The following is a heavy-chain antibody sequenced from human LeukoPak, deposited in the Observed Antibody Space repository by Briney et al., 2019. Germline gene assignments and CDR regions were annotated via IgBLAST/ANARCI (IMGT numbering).Heavy chain of an antibody. CDR2: IYFSGTT. CDR1: GGSIGSSSYY. CDR3: ARTTMVRGTYYMDV. Sequence: PSETLSLTCTVSGGSIGSSSYYWGWIRQPPGKGLEWIGSIYFSGTTYYNPSLKSRVTISVDTSKNQFSLKLSSVTAADTAVYYCARTTMVRGTYYMDVWGKGTTVTISS. J-gene: IGHJ6*03. V-gene: IGHV4-39*07. D-gene: IGHD3-10*01.